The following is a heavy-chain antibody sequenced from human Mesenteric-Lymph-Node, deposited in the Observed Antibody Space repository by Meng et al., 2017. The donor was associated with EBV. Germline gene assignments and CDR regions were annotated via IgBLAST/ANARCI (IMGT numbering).Heavy chain of an antibody. V-gene: IGHV1-18*01. D-gene: IGHD3-22*01. CDR2: ISAANGNT. CDR1: GKTFSHHG. J-gene: IGHJ4*02. CDR3: ARGHPYYDSSGSDF. Sequence: VPLGRSGAELKNPWASVKVSCKVSGKTFSHHGITWVRQAPGQGFEWMGWISAANGNTNYAQKFQGRVTMTTDTSTSTANMELKSLNTDDTAIYYCARGHPYYDSSGSDFWGQGTLVTVSS.